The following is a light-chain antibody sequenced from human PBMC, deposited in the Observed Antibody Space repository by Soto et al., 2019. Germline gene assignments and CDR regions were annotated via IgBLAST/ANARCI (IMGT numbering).Light chain of an antibody. Sequence: QSVLTQPASVSGSPGQSITISCTGTSSDVGAYNFVSWYQHHPGKAPKLMIYDVINRPSGVSNRFSGSKSGNTAALTISGLQPEDEAYYYCSSRTTSIILVFGGGTKLTVL. V-gene: IGLV2-14*03. CDR3: SSRTTSIILV. CDR2: DVI. J-gene: IGLJ2*01. CDR1: SSDVGAYNF.